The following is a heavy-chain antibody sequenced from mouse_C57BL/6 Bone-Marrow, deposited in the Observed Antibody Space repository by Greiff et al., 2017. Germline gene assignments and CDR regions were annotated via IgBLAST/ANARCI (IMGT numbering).Heavy chain of an antibody. CDR1: GYTFTSYW. D-gene: IGHD1-1*01. CDR2: IDPSDSET. CDR3: ARDRYYYGSSLWYFDV. Sequence: QVQLQQPGAELVRPGSSVKLSCKASGYTFTSYWMHWVKQRPLQGLEWIGNIDPSDSETHYNQKFKDKATLTVDKSSSTAYMQLRSLTSEDSAVYYCARDRYYYGSSLWYFDVWGTGTTVTVSS. V-gene: IGHV1-52*01. J-gene: IGHJ1*03.